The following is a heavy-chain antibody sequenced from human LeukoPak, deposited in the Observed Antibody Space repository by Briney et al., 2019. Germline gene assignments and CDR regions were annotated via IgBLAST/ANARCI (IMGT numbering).Heavy chain of an antibody. V-gene: IGHV3-33*03. CDR2: IWHDGSNK. D-gene: IGHD5-12*01. CDR1: GFIFSSNG. Sequence: PGGSLRLSCAASGFIFSSNGMHWVRQAPGKGLEWVAVIWHDGSNKYYADSVKGRFTISRDNARNSLYLQMNSLRAEDTAVYYCARGYSAYGPPDYWGQGTLVTVSS. CDR3: ARGYSAYGPPDY. J-gene: IGHJ4*02.